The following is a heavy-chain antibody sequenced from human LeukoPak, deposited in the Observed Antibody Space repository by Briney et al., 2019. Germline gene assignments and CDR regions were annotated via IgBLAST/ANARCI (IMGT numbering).Heavy chain of an antibody. CDR1: GFTFSTYA. CDR3: AKDVRVGGGGMDV. J-gene: IGHJ6*02. V-gene: IGHV3-23*01. Sequence: PGGSLRLSCAASGFTFSTYAMSWVRQAPGKGLEWVSSISGSAYRTYYADSVKGRFTISWDNSKNTLYLQMNSLRAEDTAVYYCAKDVRVGGGGMDVWGQGTPVTVSS. D-gene: IGHD1-26*01. CDR2: ISGSAYRT.